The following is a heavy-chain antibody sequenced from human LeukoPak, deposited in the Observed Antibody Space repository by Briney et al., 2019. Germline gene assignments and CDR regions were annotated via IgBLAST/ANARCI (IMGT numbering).Heavy chain of an antibody. CDR1: GGTFSSYA. CDR2: IIPIFGTA. V-gene: IGHV1-69*05. D-gene: IGHD2-2*01. J-gene: IGHJ3*02. Sequence: SVKVSCKASGGTFSSYAISWVRQAPGQGLEWMGGIIPIFGTANYAQKFQGRVTITTDESTSTAYTELSSLRSEDTAVYYCASCSTSCSPTSAFDIWGQGTMVTVSS. CDR3: ASCSTSCSPTSAFDI.